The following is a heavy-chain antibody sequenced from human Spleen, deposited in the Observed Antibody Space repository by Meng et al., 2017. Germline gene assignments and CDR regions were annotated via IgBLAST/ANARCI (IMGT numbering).Heavy chain of an antibody. J-gene: IGHJ4*02. D-gene: IGHD4-11*01. V-gene: IGHV4-34*01. CDR2: INHSGST. Sequence: QVPRQPWGAGLLKPSETLSLSCVVSGGSFSDYYGSWIRQPPGKGLEWIGEINHSGSTNYNPSLVSRATISVDTSQNNLSLKLSSVTAADSAVYYCARGPTTVAHDFDYWGQGTLVTVSS. CDR3: ARGPTTVAHDFDY. CDR1: GGSFSDYY.